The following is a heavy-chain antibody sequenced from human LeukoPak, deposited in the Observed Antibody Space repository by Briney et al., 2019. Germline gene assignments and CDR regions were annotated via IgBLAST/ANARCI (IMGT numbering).Heavy chain of an antibody. CDR1: GGSFSGYY. Sequence: SETLSLTCAVYGGSFSGYYWSWIRQHPGKGLEWIGYIYYSGSTYYNPSLKSRVTISVDTSKNQFSLKLSSVTAADTAVYYCARGWVGYCSSTSCYRCWFDPWGQGTLVTVSS. V-gene: IGHV4-31*11. CDR2: IYYSGST. J-gene: IGHJ5*02. CDR3: ARGWVGYCSSTSCYRCWFDP. D-gene: IGHD2-2*03.